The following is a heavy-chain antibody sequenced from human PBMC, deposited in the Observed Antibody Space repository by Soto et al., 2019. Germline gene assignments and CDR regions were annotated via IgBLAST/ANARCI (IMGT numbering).Heavy chain of an antibody. J-gene: IGHJ4*02. CDR1: GFRFSSYS. CDR2: ITATGDRT. CDR3: ATMNGYFEY. Sequence: PGGSLRLSCADSGFRFSSYSMSCVRQTPGKGLGWVAAITATGDRTYYADSVTGRFTISRDNSKKTHYLQMTSLRAEDTAMYYCATMNGYFEYWGQGTPVTVSS. V-gene: IGHV3-23*01. D-gene: IGHD3-22*01.